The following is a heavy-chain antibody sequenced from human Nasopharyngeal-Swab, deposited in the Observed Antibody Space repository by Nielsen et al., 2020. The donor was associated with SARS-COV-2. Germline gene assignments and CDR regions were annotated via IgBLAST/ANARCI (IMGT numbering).Heavy chain of an antibody. CDR2: ISSGSSYT. Sequence: GGSLRLSCAASGFTFSDYYMTWIRQAPGKGLDWVSYISSGSSYTNYADSVRGRFTISRDNAKNSPYLQMNSLRAEDTAIYYCARYSTYCSGGTCYNPLHYWGQGTLVTVSS. CDR3: ARYSTYCSGGTCYNPLHY. V-gene: IGHV3-11*06. J-gene: IGHJ4*02. D-gene: IGHD2-15*01. CDR1: GFTFSDYY.